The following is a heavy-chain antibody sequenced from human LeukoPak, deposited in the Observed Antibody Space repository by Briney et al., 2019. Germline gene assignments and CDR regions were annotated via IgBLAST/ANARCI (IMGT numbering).Heavy chain of an antibody. D-gene: IGHD2-15*01. CDR3: ARDQVARDIVVVLAATGTIDY. J-gene: IGHJ4*02. V-gene: IGHV1-2*02. CDR2: INPNSGDT. Sequence: ASVKVSCKASGYTFTSYGISWVRQAPGQGLEWMGWINPNSGDTNYAQKFQGRVTMTRDTSISTAYMELSRLRSDDTAVYYCARDQVARDIVVVLAATGTIDYWGQGTLVTVSS. CDR1: GYTFTSYG.